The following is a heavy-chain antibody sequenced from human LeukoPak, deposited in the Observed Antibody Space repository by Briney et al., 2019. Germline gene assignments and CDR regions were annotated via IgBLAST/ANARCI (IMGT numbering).Heavy chain of an antibody. CDR2: ISSSSTTI. CDR1: GFTFSSYS. CDR3: ARDRHKYNHDGSGYPPY. Sequence: GGSLRLSCAASGFTFSSYSMMWVRQAPGKGLEWVSYISSSSTTIHYADSVKGRFTISRDNAKNSVYLQMNSLRAEDTAVYYCARDRHKYNHDGSGYPPYWGQGTLVTVSS. D-gene: IGHD3-22*01. V-gene: IGHV3-48*01. J-gene: IGHJ4*02.